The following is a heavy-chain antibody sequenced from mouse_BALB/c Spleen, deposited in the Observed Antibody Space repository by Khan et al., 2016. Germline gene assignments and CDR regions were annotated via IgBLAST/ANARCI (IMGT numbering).Heavy chain of an antibody. CDR2: INPNNGGS. J-gene: IGHJ4*01. D-gene: IGHD1-1*01. CDR3: LRDAMDY. CDR1: GYSFTGYY. V-gene: IGHV1-18*01. Sequence: VQLQQSGPDLVKPGASVKISCKASGYSFTGYYMYWVKQSHEKSLEWIGRINPNNGGSYSNQKFKGKALLTVDKSSSTAYMELRSLTSDDSAVYYCLRDAMDYWGQGTSVTVSS.